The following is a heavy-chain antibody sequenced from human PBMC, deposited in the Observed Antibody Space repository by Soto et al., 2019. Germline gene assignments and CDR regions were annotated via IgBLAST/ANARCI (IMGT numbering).Heavy chain of an antibody. CDR2: IKIYNGNR. J-gene: IGHJ6*02. D-gene: IGHD3-16*01. CDR1: GYTFTRYG. V-gene: IGHV1-18*01. Sequence: QVQLVQSGAEVKNPGASVKVSCKASGYTFTRYGIGWGRQAPGQGPEWMGRIKIYNGNRNYAQNVQGRGTLTTDTSTSTAYMELRSLRSNDTAIYYCAMVDVYVTPSPQDVWGQGTTVIVSS. CDR3: AMVDVYVTPSPQDV.